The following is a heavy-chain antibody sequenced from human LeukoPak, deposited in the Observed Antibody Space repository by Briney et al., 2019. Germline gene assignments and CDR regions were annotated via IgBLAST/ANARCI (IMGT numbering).Heavy chain of an antibody. CDR3: ARDYWLFGKGKVYGMDV. D-gene: IGHD3-22*01. CDR2: ISSSGSTI. Sequence: PGGSLRLSCAASGFTFSSYEMNWVRQAPGKGLEWVSYISSSGSTIYYADSVKGRFTISRDNAKNSLYLQMNSLRAEDTAVYYCARDYWLFGKGKVYGMDVWGQGTTVTVSS. J-gene: IGHJ6*02. V-gene: IGHV3-48*03. CDR1: GFTFSSYE.